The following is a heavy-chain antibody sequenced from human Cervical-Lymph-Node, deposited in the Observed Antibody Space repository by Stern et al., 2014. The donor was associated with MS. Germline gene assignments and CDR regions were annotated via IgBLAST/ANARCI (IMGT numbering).Heavy chain of an antibody. CDR1: GASVGGGDWY. J-gene: IGHJ3*02. D-gene: IGHD1-1*01. CDR2: IYYSGTT. V-gene: IGHV4-30-4*01. CDR3: AGAIGKYELLESFDM. Sequence: VQLEESGPGLVKPSQTLSLACAVSGASVGGGDWYWSWIRQPPGKGLEWLGHIYYSGTTSYKPSLKSRLFISLDTSKNQFSLNLPSVTAADTAVYYCAGAIGKYELLESFDMWGQGTMVTVSS.